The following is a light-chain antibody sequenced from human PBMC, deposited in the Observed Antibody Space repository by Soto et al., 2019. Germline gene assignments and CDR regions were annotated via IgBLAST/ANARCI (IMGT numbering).Light chain of an antibody. V-gene: IGLV2-8*01. J-gene: IGLJ1*01. CDR3: TSYAGGTNV. Sequence: QSALTQPPSASGSPGQSVTISCTGTSSDVGGYNYVSWYQQHPGKVPKLMVYEVNKRPSGVPDRFSGSKSGNPASLTVSGLQTEDEADYYCTSYAGGTNVFGTGTKVTVL. CDR1: SSDVGGYNY. CDR2: EVN.